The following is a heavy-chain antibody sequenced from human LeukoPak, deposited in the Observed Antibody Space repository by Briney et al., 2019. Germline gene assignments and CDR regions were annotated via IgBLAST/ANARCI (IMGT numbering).Heavy chain of an antibody. D-gene: IGHD6-13*01. Sequence: PSETLSLTCAVSGYSISSGYYWDWIRQPPGKGLEWIGSIYRSGTTYYNVSLTSRVTISVDTSKNQFSLKLSSVTAADAAVYYCARQDGASAGVIYMDVWGKGTTVTVSS. CDR3: ARQDGASAGVIYMDV. CDR1: GYSISSGYY. J-gene: IGHJ6*03. CDR2: IYRSGTT. V-gene: IGHV4-38-2*01.